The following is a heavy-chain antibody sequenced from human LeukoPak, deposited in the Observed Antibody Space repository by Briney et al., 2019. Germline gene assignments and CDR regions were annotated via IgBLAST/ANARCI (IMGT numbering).Heavy chain of an antibody. CDR3: ARLYYYDSSGGSEYFQH. D-gene: IGHD3-22*01. CDR2: IYYSGST. J-gene: IGHJ1*01. V-gene: IGHV4-39*01. Sequence: PSATLSLTCTVSTDSISSSTYYWGWIRQPPGKGLEWIGSIYYSGSTYYNPSLKSRVTISVDTSKNQFSLKLSSVTAADTAVYYCARLYYYDSSGGSEYFQHWGQGTLVTVSS. CDR1: TDSISSSTYY.